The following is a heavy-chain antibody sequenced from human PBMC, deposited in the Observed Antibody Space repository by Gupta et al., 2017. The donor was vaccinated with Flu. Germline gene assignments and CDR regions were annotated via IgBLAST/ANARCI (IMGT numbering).Heavy chain of an antibody. J-gene: IGHJ4*02. CDR2: IIPIFGTA. CDR1: GGTFSSYA. Sequence: QVQLVQSGAGVKTPGSSVKVSCKASGGTFSSYAISWVRQAPGQGREWMGGIIPIFGTANDAQKFQGRVTITADESTSTAYMELSSLRSEDTAVYYCASPHSGLYGGYGLGWGQGTLVTVSS. D-gene: IGHD5-12*01. V-gene: IGHV1-69*01. CDR3: ASPHSGLYGGYGLG.